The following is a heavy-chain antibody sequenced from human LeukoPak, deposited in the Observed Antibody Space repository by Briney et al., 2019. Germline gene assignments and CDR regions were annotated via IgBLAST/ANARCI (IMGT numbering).Heavy chain of an antibody. V-gene: IGHV4-4*02. CDR3: VVSGSGSYYAFDY. CDR2: IYHSGST. D-gene: IGHD3-10*01. Sequence: SGTLSLTCAVSGGSISSSNWWSWVRQPPGKGLEWIGEIYHSGSTNYNPSLKSRVTISVDKSKNQFSLKLSSVTAADTAVYYCVVSGSGSYYAFDYWGQGTLVTVSS. CDR1: GGSISSSNW. J-gene: IGHJ4*02.